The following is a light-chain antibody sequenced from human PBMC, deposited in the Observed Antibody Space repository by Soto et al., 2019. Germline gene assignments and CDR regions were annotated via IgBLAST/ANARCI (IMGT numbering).Light chain of an antibody. Sequence: DIVMTQSPDSLAVSLGERATINCKSSQSVLYSSNNKNYLAWYQQRPGQPPKLLIYWASTRESGVPDRFSGSESGTDFTFTITSMQAEDVAVYYCQQYESTPPTLGQGNKLEI. CDR3: QQYESTPPT. J-gene: IGKJ2*01. CDR2: WAS. CDR1: QSVLYSSNNKNY. V-gene: IGKV4-1*01.